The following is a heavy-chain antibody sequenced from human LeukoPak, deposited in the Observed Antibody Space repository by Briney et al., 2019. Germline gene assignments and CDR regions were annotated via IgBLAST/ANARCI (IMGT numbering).Heavy chain of an antibody. CDR2: ISGSGGST. Sequence: GGSLRLSCAASGFTFSSYAMSWVRQAPGKGLEWVSAISGSGGSTYYADSVKGRFTISRNNSKNTLYLQMNSLRAEDTAVYYCAKDPGLLFVVVPAAIEDHIDYWGQGTLVTVSS. D-gene: IGHD2-2*01. CDR3: AKDPGLLFVVVPAAIEDHIDY. CDR1: GFTFSSYA. V-gene: IGHV3-23*01. J-gene: IGHJ4*02.